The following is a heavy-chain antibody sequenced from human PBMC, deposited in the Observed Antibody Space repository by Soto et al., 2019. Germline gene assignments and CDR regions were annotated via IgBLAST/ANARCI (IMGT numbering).Heavy chain of an antibody. CDR1: GGSFSGYY. D-gene: IGHD6-13*01. V-gene: IGHV4-34*01. CDR3: ASTGVPIAAAGFDY. CDR2: INHSGST. Sequence: SETLSLTCAVYGGSFSGYYWSWIRQPPGKGLEWIGEINHSGSTNYNPSLKSRVTISVDTSKNQFSLKLSSVTAADTAVYYCASTGVPIAAAGFDYWGQGTLVTVSS. J-gene: IGHJ4*02.